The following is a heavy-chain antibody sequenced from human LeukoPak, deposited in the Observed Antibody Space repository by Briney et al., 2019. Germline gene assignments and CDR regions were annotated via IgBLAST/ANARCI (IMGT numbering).Heavy chain of an antibody. CDR1: GYAFKSYS. CDR2: ITSSSSSI. V-gene: IGHV3-48*02. Sequence: GGSLRLSCVGSGYAFKSYSMNWVRQAPGKGLEWISYITSSSSSIFYAVSVRGRFTISRDNARNSLYLQMNSLRDEDTAVYYYTRGGSYFEKWGQGSLVTVTS. CDR3: TRGGSYFEK. J-gene: IGHJ4*02. D-gene: IGHD3-10*01.